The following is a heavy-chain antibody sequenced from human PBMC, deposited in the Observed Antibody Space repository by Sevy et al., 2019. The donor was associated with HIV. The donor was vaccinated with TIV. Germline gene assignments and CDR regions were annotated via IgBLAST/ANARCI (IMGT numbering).Heavy chain of an antibody. CDR1: GGYISSYY. J-gene: IGHJ4*02. CDR2: IYNNGNT. CDR3: ARVSYYYDSGGRPLYSFDY. Sequence: SETLSLICTVSGGYISSYYWSWIRQPPGKGLEWVGYIYNNGNTKYNPSLKRRVTISVDTSKNQFSLKLTSVTAADTAVYYCARVSYYYDSGGRPLYSFDYWGQGTLVTVSS. V-gene: IGHV4-59*13. D-gene: IGHD3-22*01.